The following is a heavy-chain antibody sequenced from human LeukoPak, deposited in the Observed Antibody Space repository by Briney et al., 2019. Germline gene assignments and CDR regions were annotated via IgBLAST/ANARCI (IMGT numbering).Heavy chain of an antibody. J-gene: IGHJ6*03. CDR3: ARQGAIFDYMDV. D-gene: IGHD3-3*01. Sequence: GESLKISCKGSGYSFTNYWIGWVRQMPGKGLEWMGSTYPGDSDTRYSPSFQGQVTISADRSTSTAYLQWNSLKASDTAMYYCARQGAIFDYMDVWGKGTTVTVSS. CDR1: GYSFTNYW. CDR2: TYPGDSDT. V-gene: IGHV5-51*01.